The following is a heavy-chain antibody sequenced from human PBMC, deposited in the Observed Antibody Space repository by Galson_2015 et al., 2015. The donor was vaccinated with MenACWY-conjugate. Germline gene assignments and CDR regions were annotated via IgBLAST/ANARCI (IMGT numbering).Heavy chain of an antibody. CDR2: IYHSGSI. Sequence: TLSLTCAVSGASISSVNWWSWVRQPPGKGLEWIAEIYHSGSINYNPSLKSRVTMSVDKSKNQISLKLSSVTAAGTAVYYCARAGALTYYFDYWGQGTLVSVSS. CDR3: ARAGALTYYFDY. V-gene: IGHV4-4*02. J-gene: IGHJ4*02. CDR1: GASISSVNW.